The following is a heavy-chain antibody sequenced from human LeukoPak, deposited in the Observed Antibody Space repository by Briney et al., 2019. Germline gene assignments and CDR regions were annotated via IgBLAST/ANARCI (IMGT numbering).Heavy chain of an antibody. CDR3: TTVGYSGSQLDY. CDR1: GFTFSSYW. J-gene: IGHJ4*02. Sequence: GGSLRLSCAASGFTFSSYWMSWVRQAPGKGLEWVGRIKSKTDGGTTDYAAPVKGRFTISRDDSKNTLYLQMNSLKTEDTAVYYCTTVGYSGSQLDYWGQGTLVTVSS. CDR2: IKSKTDGGTT. V-gene: IGHV3-15*01. D-gene: IGHD1-26*01.